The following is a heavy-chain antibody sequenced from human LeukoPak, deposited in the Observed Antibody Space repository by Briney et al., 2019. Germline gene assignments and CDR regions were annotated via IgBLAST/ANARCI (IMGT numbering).Heavy chain of an antibody. J-gene: IGHJ4*02. Sequence: GGSLRLSCEASGLTFNNYAMHWVRQSSGKGLEWVSTIYGGGSTYYPESVKGRFTISRDTSKNTLYLQMNSLRAEDTAVYYCASWPGAWYGEDSWGQGTRVTVSS. D-gene: IGHD3-10*01. CDR2: IYGGGST. CDR1: GLTFNNYA. V-gene: IGHV3-53*01. CDR3: ASWPGAWYGEDS.